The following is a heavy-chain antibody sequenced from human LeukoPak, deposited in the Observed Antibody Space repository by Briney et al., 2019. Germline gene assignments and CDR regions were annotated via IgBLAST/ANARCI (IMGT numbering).Heavy chain of an antibody. V-gene: IGHV4-34*01. D-gene: IGHD3-10*01. J-gene: IGHJ4*02. CDR1: GGSFSGYY. CDR3: ASGSFMVRGVPLFDY. Sequence: KSSETLSLTCAVYGGSFSGYYWSWIRQPPGKGLEWIGEINHSGSTNYNPSLKSRVTISVDTSKNQFSLKLSSVTAADTAVYYCASGSFMVRGVPLFDYWGQGTLVTVSS. CDR2: INHSGST.